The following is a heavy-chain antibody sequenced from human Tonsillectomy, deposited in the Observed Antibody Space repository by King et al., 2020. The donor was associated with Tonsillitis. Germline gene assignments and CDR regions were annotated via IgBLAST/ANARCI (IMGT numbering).Heavy chain of an antibody. V-gene: IGHV1-69*01. Sequence: VQLVESGAEVKKPGSSVKVSCKASGGSFSSHAISWGRQAPGQGLEWMGGIIPMPGTSNYAQKFQGRVTITADESTTTAYMELSSLRSEDTAVYYCARGGYYDASGLRLDYWGQGTPVTVSS. CDR1: GGSFSSHA. J-gene: IGHJ4*02. D-gene: IGHD3-22*01. CDR3: ARGGYYDASGLRLDY. CDR2: IIPMPGTS.